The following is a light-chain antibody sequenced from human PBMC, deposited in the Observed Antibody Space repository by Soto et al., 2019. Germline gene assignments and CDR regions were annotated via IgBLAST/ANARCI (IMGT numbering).Light chain of an antibody. J-gene: IGKJ1*01. Sequence: DIQVSQSPSSLSPSVGDRVTITCRASRSISDWLAWYQQKPGKAPELLIFDASNLESGVPSRFSGSGSGTEFTLTISSLQPDDFATYYCQQYNTYSPERTFGQGTKVDIK. CDR3: QQYNTYSPERT. V-gene: IGKV1-5*01. CDR2: DAS. CDR1: RSISDW.